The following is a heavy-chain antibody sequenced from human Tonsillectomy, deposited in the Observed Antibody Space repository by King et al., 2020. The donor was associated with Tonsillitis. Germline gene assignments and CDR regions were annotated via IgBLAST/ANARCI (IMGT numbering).Heavy chain of an antibody. D-gene: IGHD6-25*01. J-gene: IGHJ5*02. V-gene: IGHV4-30-4*07. Sequence: HVQLQESGPGLLKPSQTLSLTCAVSDDSISSRGYSGNWIRQPPGKALEWIGYIYSSGSVDYNPSLKGRVTMSVDTSKNQFSLNLSAVTAADKAVYYCGRGQGAIAAGGNWFDPWGQGTLVTVSS. CDR3: GRGQGAIAAGGNWFDP. CDR2: IYSSGSV. CDR1: DDSISSRGYS.